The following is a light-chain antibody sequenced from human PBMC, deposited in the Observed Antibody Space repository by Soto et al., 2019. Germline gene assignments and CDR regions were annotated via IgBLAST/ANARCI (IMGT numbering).Light chain of an antibody. CDR2: WAS. J-gene: IGKJ2*01. V-gene: IGKV4-1*01. CDR1: QNLFYSSYEKNC. CDR3: HQYYSAPYT. Sequence: DIVMTQSPDSLAVSLGERATINSKSSQNLFYSSYEKNCLAWYQQRPAQPPKLLIYWASTRESGVPDRFSGSGSGTDFTLTISSLQAEDVAVYYCHQYYSAPYTFGQGTKLEIK.